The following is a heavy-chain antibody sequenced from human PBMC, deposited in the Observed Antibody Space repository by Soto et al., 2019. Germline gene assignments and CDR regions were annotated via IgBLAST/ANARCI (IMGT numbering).Heavy chain of an antibody. CDR3: AIGASRRDYSNVRLYDT. D-gene: IGHD4-4*01. V-gene: IGHV1-46*04. J-gene: IGHJ5*02. Sequence: QVQLVQSGAEVREPGASVKVSCKVSGYTVTSYFIHWVRQAPGQGLEWIGVINPGAGGRSYAQKLQGRVTLTGDTSTSTVYMELSSLTSDDTGVYYCAIGASRRDYSNVRLYDTWGQGTLVTVSS. CDR2: INPGAGGR. CDR1: GYTVTSYF.